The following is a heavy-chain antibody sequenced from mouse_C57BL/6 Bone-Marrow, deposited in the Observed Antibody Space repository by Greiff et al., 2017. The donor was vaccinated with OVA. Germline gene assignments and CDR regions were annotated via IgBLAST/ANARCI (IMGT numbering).Heavy chain of an antibody. J-gene: IGHJ3*01. Sequence: DVKLVESGAELVRPGASVKLSCTASGFNIKDDYMHWVKQRPEQGLEWIGWIDPENGDTEYASKFQGKATITADTSSNTAYLQLSSLTSEDTAVYYCTNYYGSSPWFAYWGQGTLVTVSA. V-gene: IGHV14-4*01. CDR1: GFNIKDDY. CDR2: IDPENGDT. CDR3: TNYYGSSPWFAY. D-gene: IGHD1-1*01.